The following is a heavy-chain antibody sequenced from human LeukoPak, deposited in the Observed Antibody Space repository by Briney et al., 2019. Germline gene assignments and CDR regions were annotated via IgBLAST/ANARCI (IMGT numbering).Heavy chain of an antibody. CDR3: ARSVVTLYWYFDL. CDR2: IYYSGST. J-gene: IGHJ2*01. V-gene: IGHV4-59*01. D-gene: IGHD4-23*01. Sequence: SETLSLTCTVSGGSISGYYYNWIRQPPGKGLEWIGYIYYSGSTNYNPSLKSRVTISLDTSKNQFSLKLSSVTTADTAVYYCARSVVTLYWYFDLSGRGTLVTVSS. CDR1: GGSISGYY.